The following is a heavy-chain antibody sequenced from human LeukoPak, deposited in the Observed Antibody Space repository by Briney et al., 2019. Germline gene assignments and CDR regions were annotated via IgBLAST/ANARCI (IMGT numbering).Heavy chain of an antibody. CDR1: GYSISSGYY. Sequence: SETLSLICSVSGYSISSGYYWTWIRQPPGKGLEWIGNMFHSGSTYNNPSLKSRVTISVDTSKNQFSLQLSSVSAADTAVYYCARVTGYMIEDYFDYWGQGTLVTVSS. CDR2: MFHSGST. D-gene: IGHD3-22*01. J-gene: IGHJ4*02. V-gene: IGHV4-38-2*02. CDR3: ARVTGYMIEDYFDY.